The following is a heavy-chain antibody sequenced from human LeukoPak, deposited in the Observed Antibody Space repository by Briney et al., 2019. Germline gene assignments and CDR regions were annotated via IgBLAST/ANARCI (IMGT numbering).Heavy chain of an antibody. J-gene: IGHJ5*02. Sequence: GGSLRLSCAASGFTFISYAMGWVRQAPGKGLEWGSAISGSGGSTYYADSVKGRFTISRDNSKNTLYLQMNSLRAEDTAVYYCAKESMIVVVMNWFDPWGQGTLVTVSS. D-gene: IGHD3-22*01. CDR1: GFTFISYA. CDR2: ISGSGGST. V-gene: IGHV3-23*01. CDR3: AKESMIVVVMNWFDP.